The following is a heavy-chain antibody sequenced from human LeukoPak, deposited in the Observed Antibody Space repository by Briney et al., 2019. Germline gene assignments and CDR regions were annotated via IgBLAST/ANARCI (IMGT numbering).Heavy chain of an antibody. J-gene: IGHJ4*02. CDR3: ARRAGGYSHPYDY. Sequence: GGTLRLSCEASGFTFSHIGMAWVRQAPGKGLEWVSSIHPNGVNTHYADSVRGRFTISRDNSKSTLYLQMNSLRAEDTAVYYCARRAGGYSHPYDYWGQGTLVTVSS. CDR2: IHPNGVNT. V-gene: IGHV3-23*01. CDR1: GFTFSHIG. D-gene: IGHD4-23*01.